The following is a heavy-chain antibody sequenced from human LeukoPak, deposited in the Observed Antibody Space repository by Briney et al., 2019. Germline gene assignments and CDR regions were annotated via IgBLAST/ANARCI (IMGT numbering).Heavy chain of an antibody. CDR3: AKSSCRGDCYSDY. Sequence: GRSLRLSCAASGFTFSSYGIHWVRQAPGKGLEWVATISYDGSNKYYADSVKGRFTISRDNSKNTLYLQMSSLRAEDTAVYYCAKSSCRGDCYSDYWGQGTLVTVSP. V-gene: IGHV3-30*18. CDR2: ISYDGSNK. J-gene: IGHJ4*02. D-gene: IGHD2-21*02. CDR1: GFTFSSYG.